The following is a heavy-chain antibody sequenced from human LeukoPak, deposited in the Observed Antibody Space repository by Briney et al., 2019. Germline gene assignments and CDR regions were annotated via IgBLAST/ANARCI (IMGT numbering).Heavy chain of an antibody. D-gene: IGHD3-22*01. Sequence: GGSLRLSCAASGFTFSSYGMHWVRQAPGKGLEWVAVISYDGSNKYYADSVKGRFTISRDNSKNTLYLQMNSLRAEDTAVYYCAKGWSGYYYGALDIWGQGTMVTVSS. CDR3: AKGWSGYYYGALDI. V-gene: IGHV3-30*18. J-gene: IGHJ3*02. CDR2: ISYDGSNK. CDR1: GFTFSSYG.